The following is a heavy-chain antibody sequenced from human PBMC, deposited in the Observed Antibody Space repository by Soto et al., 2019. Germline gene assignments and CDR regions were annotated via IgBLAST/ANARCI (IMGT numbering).Heavy chain of an antibody. Sequence: QVQLEESGGGVVQPGRSLRLSCAASGFTFSTYVMHRVRQAPGKGLEWVAVISYDGTNEYYADSVKGRFTISRDNSKNTLYLQMNSLRPEDTAVYYCARDQGDWNYGCFGPWGQGTLVTVSS. D-gene: IGHD1-7*01. J-gene: IGHJ5*02. V-gene: IGHV3-30-3*01. CDR1: GFTFSTYV. CDR2: ISYDGTNE. CDR3: ARDQGDWNYGCFGP.